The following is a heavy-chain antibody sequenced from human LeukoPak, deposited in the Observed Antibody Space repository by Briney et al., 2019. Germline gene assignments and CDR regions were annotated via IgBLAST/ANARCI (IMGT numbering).Heavy chain of an antibody. D-gene: IGHD3-10*01. CDR1: GYSFTSYW. J-gene: IGHJ4*02. Sequence: GESLKISCKGSGYSFTSYWIGRVRQMPGKGLEWLGVIYPGDSNTRYSPSFQGQVTFSVDKSISTVYLQWSSLKASDTAIFYCARQGYYGSGSYLADYWGQGTLVTVSS. V-gene: IGHV5-51*01. CDR2: IYPGDSNT. CDR3: ARQGYYGSGSYLADY.